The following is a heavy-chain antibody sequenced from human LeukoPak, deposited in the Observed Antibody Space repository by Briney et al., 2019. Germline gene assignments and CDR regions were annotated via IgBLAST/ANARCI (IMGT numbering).Heavy chain of an antibody. J-gene: IGHJ4*02. D-gene: IGHD2-21*02. V-gene: IGHV3-7*01. CDR1: GFTVSNGY. Sequence: SGGSLRLSCAASGFTVSNGYMIWVRQAPGKGLEWVGNINQDASEINYVDSVRGRFTISRDNAKNSLHLQMNSLRAEDTAVYYCATDRDNSDWQKRFDSWGQGTLVTVSS. CDR2: INQDASEI. CDR3: ATDRDNSDWQKRFDS.